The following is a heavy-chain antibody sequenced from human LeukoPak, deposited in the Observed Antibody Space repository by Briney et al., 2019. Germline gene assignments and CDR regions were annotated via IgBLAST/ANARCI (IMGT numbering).Heavy chain of an antibody. CDR3: ARDKGYQLADGAFDI. V-gene: IGHV1-46*01. Sequence: ASVKVSCKASGYTFTSYYMHWVRQAPGQGLEWMGIINPSGGSTSYAQKFQGRVTMTRDTSTSTVYMELSSLRSEGTAVYYCARDKGYQLADGAFDIWGQGTMVTVSS. CDR1: GYTFTSYY. J-gene: IGHJ3*02. D-gene: IGHD2-2*01. CDR2: INPSGGST.